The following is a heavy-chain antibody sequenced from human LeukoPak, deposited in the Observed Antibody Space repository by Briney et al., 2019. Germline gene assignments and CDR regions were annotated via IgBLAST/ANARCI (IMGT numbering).Heavy chain of an antibody. CDR2: IYYSGST. Sequence: PSETLSLTCTVSGGSISSSSYYWGWIRQPPGKGLEWIGSIYYSGSTYYNPSLKSRVTISVDTSKNQFSLKLSSVTAADTAVYYCARENSSGWKASRAFDIWGQGTMVTVSS. J-gene: IGHJ3*02. CDR1: GGSISSSSYY. V-gene: IGHV4-39*07. CDR3: ARENSSGWKASRAFDI. D-gene: IGHD6-19*01.